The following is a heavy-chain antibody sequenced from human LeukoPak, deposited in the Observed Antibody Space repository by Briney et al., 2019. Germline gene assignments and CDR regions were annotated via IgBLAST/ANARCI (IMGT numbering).Heavy chain of an antibody. J-gene: IGHJ4*02. CDR1: GASITDYY. Sequence: MSSETLSLTCTVSGASITDYYWSWNRQPPAKGLEWIGYIYYSGTPNYNPSLKSRVTLSLDTSQNQFSLKLTSVTAADTAVYYCAYGGDAYKTGYWGQGTLVTVSS. CDR2: IYYSGTP. CDR3: AYGGDAYKTGY. V-gene: IGHV4-59*01. D-gene: IGHD5-24*01.